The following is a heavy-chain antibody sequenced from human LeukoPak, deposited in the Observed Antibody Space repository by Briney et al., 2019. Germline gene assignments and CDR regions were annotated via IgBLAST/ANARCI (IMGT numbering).Heavy chain of an antibody. CDR3: ARDWSFMVRGSCGY. D-gene: IGHD3-10*01. J-gene: IGHJ4*02. Sequence: GSLRLSCAASGFTFSSYWLSWVRQAPGKGLEWVAKIKQDGSEKYYVDSVKGRFTISRDNAKNSLYLQMNSLRAEDTAVYYCARDWSFMVRGSCGYWGQGTLVTVSS. CDR1: GFTFSSYW. CDR2: IKQDGSEK. V-gene: IGHV3-7*01.